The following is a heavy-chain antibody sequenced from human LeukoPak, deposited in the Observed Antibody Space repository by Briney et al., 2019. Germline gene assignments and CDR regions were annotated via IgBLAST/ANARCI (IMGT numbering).Heavy chain of an antibody. D-gene: IGHD1-14*01. CDR1: GDSVSSGGYY. J-gene: IGHJ6*02. V-gene: IGHV4-61*08. CDR3: ARDPPATGNHGMDV. Sequence: SETLSLTCTVSGDSVSSGGYYWSWIRQPPGKGLEWIGYIYYSGSTSHNPSLKSRVTISVDRSKNQFSLKLSSVTAADTAVYYCARDPPATGNHGMDVWGQGTTVTVSS. CDR2: IYYSGST.